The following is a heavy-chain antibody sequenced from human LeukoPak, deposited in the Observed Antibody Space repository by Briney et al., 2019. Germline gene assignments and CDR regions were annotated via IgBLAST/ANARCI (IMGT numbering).Heavy chain of an antibody. CDR3: VSDRETQEQI. Sequence: PGGSLRLSCSGSGFTFSRHNMHWVRQAPGKGLEYVSAISYNRDSTYYVDSVKGRFTISRDNSKNTLDLQMSSLRPEDTAVYYCVSDRETQEQIWGPGTLVTVSS. V-gene: IGHV3-64D*09. D-gene: IGHD1-26*01. CDR1: GFTFSRHN. J-gene: IGHJ3*02. CDR2: ISYNRDST.